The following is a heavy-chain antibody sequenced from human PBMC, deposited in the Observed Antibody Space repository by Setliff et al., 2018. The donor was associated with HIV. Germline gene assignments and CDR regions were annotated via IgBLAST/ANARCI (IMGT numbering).Heavy chain of an antibody. CDR2: IWYDGTNK. CDR3: ARDKLYYDSSAYYGPVDY. V-gene: IGHV3-33*01. J-gene: IGHJ4*02. D-gene: IGHD3-22*01. Sequence: GGSLRLSCAASGFSFSSYGMHWVRQAPGKGLEWLALIWYDGTNKQYTDSVKGRFAISRDNSKNTLYLQMNSLRAEDTAVYYCARDKLYYDSSAYYGPVDYWGQGTLVTVSS. CDR1: GFSFSSYG.